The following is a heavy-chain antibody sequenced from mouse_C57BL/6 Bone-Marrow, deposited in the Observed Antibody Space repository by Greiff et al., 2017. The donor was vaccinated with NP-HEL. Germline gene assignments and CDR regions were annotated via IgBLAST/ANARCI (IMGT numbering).Heavy chain of an antibody. CDR3: ARDVYYYGSSAYYFDY. D-gene: IGHD1-1*01. Sequence: DVQLQESGPGLVKPSQSLSLTCSVTGYSITSGYYWNWIRQFPGNKLEWMGYISYDGSNNYNPSLKNRISITRDTSKNQFFLKLNSVTTEDTATYYCARDVYYYGSSAYYFDYWGQGTTLTVSS. CDR1: GYSITSGYY. CDR2: ISYDGSN. J-gene: IGHJ2*01. V-gene: IGHV3-6*01.